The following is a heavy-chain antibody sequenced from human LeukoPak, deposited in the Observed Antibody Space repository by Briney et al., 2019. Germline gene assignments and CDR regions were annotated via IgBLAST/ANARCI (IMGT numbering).Heavy chain of an antibody. CDR3: AKDPVAMFEVKVFDY. CDR1: GFTFSSYA. D-gene: IGHD3-10*02. V-gene: IGHV3-23*01. CDR2: ISGSGGST. Sequence: PGGSLRLSCAASGFTFSSYAMNWVRQAPGKGLEWVSAISGSGGSTYYADSVKGRFTISRDNSKNTLYLQMNSLRAEDTAVYYCAKDPVAMFEVKVFDYWGQGTLVTVSS. J-gene: IGHJ4*02.